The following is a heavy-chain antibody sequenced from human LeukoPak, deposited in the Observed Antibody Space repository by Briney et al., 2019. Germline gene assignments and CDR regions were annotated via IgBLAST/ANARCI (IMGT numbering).Heavy chain of an antibody. CDR1: GFTFSSYE. CDR2: ISSSGSTI. CDR3: ARVWAGYDILGPLYYFDY. D-gene: IGHD3-9*01. V-gene: IGHV3-48*03. J-gene: IGHJ4*02. Sequence: GGSLRLSCAASGFTFSSYEMNWVRQAPGKGLEWVSYISSSGSTIYYADSVKGRFTISRDNAKNSLYLQMNSLRAEDTAVYYCARVWAGYDILGPLYYFDYWGQGTLVTVSS.